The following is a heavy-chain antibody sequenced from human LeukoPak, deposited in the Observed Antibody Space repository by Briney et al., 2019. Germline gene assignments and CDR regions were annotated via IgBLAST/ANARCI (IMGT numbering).Heavy chain of an antibody. J-gene: IGHJ4*02. CDR1: GGSISSGGYY. Sequence: SQTLSLTCTVSGGSISSGGYYWSWIRQPPGKGLEWIASMYHSGSTYYKPSLKSRVTISVDTSKNQLSLKLSSVTAADTAVYYCARSTLIENYYFDYWGQGTLVTVSS. CDR2: MYHSGST. CDR3: ARSTLIENYYFDY. D-gene: IGHD3-22*01. V-gene: IGHV4-30-2*03.